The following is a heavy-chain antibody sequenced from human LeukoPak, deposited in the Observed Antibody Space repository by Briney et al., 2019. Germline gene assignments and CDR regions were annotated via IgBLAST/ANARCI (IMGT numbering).Heavy chain of an antibody. CDR3: ARDGSYGGNPYWFDY. V-gene: IGHV4-30-4*08. D-gene: IGHD4-23*01. Sequence: SETLSLTCTVSGGSISSYYWSWIRQPPGKGLEWIGYIYYSGSTYYNPSLKSRVTISVDTSKNQFSLKLSSVTAADTAVYYCARDGSYGGNPYWFDYWGQGTLVTVSS. J-gene: IGHJ4*02. CDR2: IYYSGST. CDR1: GGSISSYY.